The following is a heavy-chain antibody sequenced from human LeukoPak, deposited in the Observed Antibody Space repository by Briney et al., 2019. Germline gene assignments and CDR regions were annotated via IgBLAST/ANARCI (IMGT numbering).Heavy chain of an antibody. CDR2: ISYDGSNK. CDR1: GFTFSSYG. J-gene: IGHJ4*02. V-gene: IGHV3-30*18. CDR3: AKGRSEWELPDY. Sequence: GSLRLSCAASGFTFSSYGMHWVRQAPGKGLEWVAVISYDGSNKYYAESVKGRFTISRDNSKNTLYMQMNSLRAEDTAVYYCAKGRSEWELPDYWGQGTLVTVSS. D-gene: IGHD1-26*01.